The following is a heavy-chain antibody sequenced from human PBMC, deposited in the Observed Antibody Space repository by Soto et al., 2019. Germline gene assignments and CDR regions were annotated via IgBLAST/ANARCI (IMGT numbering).Heavy chain of an antibody. Sequence: PGGSLRLSCAASGFTFDDYAMHWVRQAPGKGLMWVSGISWNSGSIGYADSVKGRFTISRDNAKNSLYLQMNSLRAEDTALYYCAKEGTMVRGVRYYYYYMDVWGKGTTVTVSS. CDR1: GFTFDDYA. CDR2: ISWNSGSI. CDR3: AKEGTMVRGVRYYYYYMDV. V-gene: IGHV3-9*01. D-gene: IGHD3-10*01. J-gene: IGHJ6*03.